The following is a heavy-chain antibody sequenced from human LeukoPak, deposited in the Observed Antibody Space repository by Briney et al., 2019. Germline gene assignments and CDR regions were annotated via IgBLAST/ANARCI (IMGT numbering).Heavy chain of an antibody. CDR2: IYHSGST. V-gene: IGHV4-38-2*02. D-gene: IGHD7-27*01. J-gene: IGHJ3*02. CDR3: ARTGAFDI. CDR1: GYSISSGYY. Sequence: SETLSLTCTVSGYSISSGYYWGWIRQPPVKGLEWIGSIYHSGSTYYNPSLKSRVTISVDTSKNQFSLKLSSVTAADTAVYYCARTGAFDIWGQGTMVTVSS.